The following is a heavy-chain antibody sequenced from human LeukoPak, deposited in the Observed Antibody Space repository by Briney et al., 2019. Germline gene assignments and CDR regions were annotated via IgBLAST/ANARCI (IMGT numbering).Heavy chain of an antibody. CDR2: ITIAGDT. CDR1: GFTFSRYD. CDR3: ARTTVTTGPYWYFDP. D-gene: IGHD4-17*01. V-gene: IGHV3-13*01. Sequence: PGGSLRLSCAASGFTFSRYDIHWVRQAAGKGLEWVSAITIAGDTYYPGSVKGRFTISRENAKNSLYLQMNSLRAGDTAVYYCARTTVTTGPYWYFDPWGRGTLVTVSS. J-gene: IGHJ2*01.